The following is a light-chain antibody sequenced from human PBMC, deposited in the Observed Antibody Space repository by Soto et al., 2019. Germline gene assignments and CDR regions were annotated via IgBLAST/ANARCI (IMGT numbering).Light chain of an antibody. Sequence: DIQMTQSPSAVSASVGDRVIITCRVSQDISSWLAWYQQKAGEVPKLLIFAASILHSGVPSRFSGSVSETDFSLHITNLQPEDFATYYCEQADSFPLTFSGGTKVEIK. J-gene: IGKJ4*01. CDR3: EQADSFPLT. V-gene: IGKV1-12*01. CDR1: QDISSW. CDR2: AAS.